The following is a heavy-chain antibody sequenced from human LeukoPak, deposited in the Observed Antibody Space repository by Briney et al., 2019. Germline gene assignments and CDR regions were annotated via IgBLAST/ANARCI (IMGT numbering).Heavy chain of an antibody. CDR2: ISSSSSTI. J-gene: IGHJ4*02. CDR3: AREGVVPAAYFDY. D-gene: IGHD2-2*01. Sequence: GGSLRLSCAASGFTFSSYSMNWVRQAPGKGLEWVSYISSSSSTIYYADSVKGRFTISRDNAKNSLYLQMNSLRAEDTAVYYRAREGVVPAAYFDYWGQGTLVTVSS. V-gene: IGHV3-48*04. CDR1: GFTFSSYS.